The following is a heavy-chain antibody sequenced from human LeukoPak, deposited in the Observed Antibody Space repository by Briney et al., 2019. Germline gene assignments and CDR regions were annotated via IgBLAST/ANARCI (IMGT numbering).Heavy chain of an antibody. D-gene: IGHD4-23*01. Sequence: PGGSLRLSCAASGFTFSSYGMHWVRQAPGKGLEWVAFIRYDGSNKYYADSVKGRFTISRDNSKNTLYLQMNSLRAEDTAVYYCAKDTVEYYYYYMDVWGKGTTVTVSS. J-gene: IGHJ6*03. CDR2: IRYDGSNK. CDR3: AKDTVEYYYYYMDV. V-gene: IGHV3-30*02. CDR1: GFTFSSYG.